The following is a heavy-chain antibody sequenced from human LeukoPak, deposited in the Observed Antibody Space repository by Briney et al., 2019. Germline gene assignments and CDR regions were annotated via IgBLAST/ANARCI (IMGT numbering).Heavy chain of an antibody. D-gene: IGHD3-22*01. Sequence: SETLSLTCTVSGASIRSTSYYWGWIRQPPGKGLEWIGRIYTSGSTNYNPSLKSRVTMSVDTSKNQFSLKLSSVTAADTAVYYCARDKTYYYDSSGYSYFDYWGQGTLVTVSS. CDR3: ARDKTYYYDSSGYSYFDY. V-gene: IGHV4-39*07. CDR2: IYTSGST. J-gene: IGHJ4*02. CDR1: GASIRSTSYY.